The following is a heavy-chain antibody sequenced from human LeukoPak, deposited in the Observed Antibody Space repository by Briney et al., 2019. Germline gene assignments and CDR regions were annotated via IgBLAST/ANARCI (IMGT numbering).Heavy chain of an antibody. CDR3: TRDQMNY. CDR1: EFTVSRNY. V-gene: IGHV3-53*01. Sequence: TGGSLRLSCTASEFTVSRNYMLWVRQARGKGLEWVSLIFSNGDTHYADSVKGRFTISRDTSKNTVSLQMNSLRVEDTAMYYCTRDQMNYWGQGTLVTVSS. CDR2: IFSNGDT. D-gene: IGHD5-24*01. J-gene: IGHJ4*02.